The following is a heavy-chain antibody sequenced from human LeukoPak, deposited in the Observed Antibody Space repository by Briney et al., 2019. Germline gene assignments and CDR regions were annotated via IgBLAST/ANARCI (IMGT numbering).Heavy chain of an antibody. CDR2: IYSSGST. J-gene: IGHJ4*02. V-gene: IGHV4-4*07. D-gene: IGHD3-3*01. CDR1: GGSISSDY. Sequence: SETLSLTCTVSGGSISSDYWSWIRQPAGKGLGWIGRIYSSGSTNYNPSLKSRVTMSVDTSKNQFSLKLSSVTAADTAVYYCVGWSATRIDYWGQGTLVTVSS. CDR3: VGWSATRIDY.